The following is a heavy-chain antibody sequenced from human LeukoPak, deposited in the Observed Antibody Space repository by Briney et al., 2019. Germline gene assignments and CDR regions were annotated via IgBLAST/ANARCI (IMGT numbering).Heavy chain of an antibody. J-gene: IGHJ4*02. D-gene: IGHD6-13*01. V-gene: IGHV1-18*01. CDR1: DYTFTSYG. CDR2: INANNGNT. Sequence: GASVKVSCKASDYTFTSYGITWVRQAPGQGLEWRGWINANNGNTNYAQNLQGRVTMTRDTSTSTAYMEVRSLRSDDTAVYYCARGPIAAAGDYWGQGTLVTVSS. CDR3: ARGPIAAAGDY.